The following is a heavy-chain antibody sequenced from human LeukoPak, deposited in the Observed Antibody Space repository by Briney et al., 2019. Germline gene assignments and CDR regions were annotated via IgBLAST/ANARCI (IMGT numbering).Heavy chain of an antibody. CDR1: GFIFNNYA. CDR3: AKDNRRHYTSGPNPDSLH. V-gene: IGHV3-9*01. D-gene: IGHD6-19*01. CDR2: ISWNSGSI. Sequence: PGRSLRISCAGSGFIFNNYAMHWVRQPPGKGLEWVSGISWNSGSIDYADSVKGRFTISRDNAKNSLYLQMNSLRVEDTAFYYCAKDNRRHYTSGPNPDSLHWGQGALVTVSS. J-gene: IGHJ4*02.